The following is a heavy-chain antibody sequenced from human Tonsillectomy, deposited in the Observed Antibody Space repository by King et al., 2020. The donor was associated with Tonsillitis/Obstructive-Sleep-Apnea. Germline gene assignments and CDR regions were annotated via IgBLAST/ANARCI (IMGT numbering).Heavy chain of an antibody. CDR3: ARPRCSGGSCYSSSIDY. CDR2: IYPGDSDT. D-gene: IGHD2-15*01. V-gene: IGHV5-51*01. CDR1: GYSFTSYW. Sequence: VQLVESGEEVKKPGESLKISCKGSGYSFTSYWIGWVRQMPGKGLEWMGIIYPGDSDTRYSPSFQGQVTISADKSISTAYLQWSSLKASDTAMYYCARPRCSGGSCYSSSIDYWGQGTLVTVSS. J-gene: IGHJ4*02.